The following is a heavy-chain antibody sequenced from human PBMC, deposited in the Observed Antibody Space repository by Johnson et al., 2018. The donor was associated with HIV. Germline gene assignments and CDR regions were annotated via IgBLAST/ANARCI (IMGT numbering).Heavy chain of an antibody. CDR3: ARVQPVGGSYHDAFDI. CDR2: SSWNRGRK. D-gene: IGHD1-1*01. Sequence: VQLVESGGGLVQPGGSLRLSCAASGFTFSSYAMSWVRQAPGKGLEWVSGSSWNRGRKGYADSVKGRFTISRDNAKNSLYLQLNSLRGEDTALYYCARVQPVGGSYHDAFDIWGQGTMVTVSS. V-gene: IGHV3-20*04. J-gene: IGHJ3*02. CDR1: GFTFSSYA.